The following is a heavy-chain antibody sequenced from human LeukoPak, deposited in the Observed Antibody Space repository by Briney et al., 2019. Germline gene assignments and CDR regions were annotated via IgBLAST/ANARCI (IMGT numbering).Heavy chain of an antibody. J-gene: IGHJ6*03. CDR3: ARSGVWSGYYAYYYYYYMDV. Sequence: PGGPLRLSCAASGFTFSSYSMNWVRQAPGKGLEWVSSISSSSSYIYYADSVKGRFTISRDNAKNSLYLQTNSLRAEDTAVYYCARSGVWSGYYAYYYYYYMDVWGKGTTVTVSS. D-gene: IGHD3-3*01. V-gene: IGHV3-21*01. CDR1: GFTFSSYS. CDR2: ISSSSSYI.